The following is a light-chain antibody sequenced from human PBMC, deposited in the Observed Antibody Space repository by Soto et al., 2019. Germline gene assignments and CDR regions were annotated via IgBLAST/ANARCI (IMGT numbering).Light chain of an antibody. J-gene: IGLJ2*01. Sequence: QSVLTQPPSVSAAPGQKVTISCSGSTSNVGNNFVSWYQHLPGTAPQLLIYEDNQRPSGIPDRFSGSKSGTTATLGITGLQTGDEADYYCATWDSSLSVRFGGGTKLTVL. CDR2: EDN. CDR3: ATWDSSLSVR. V-gene: IGLV1-51*02. CDR1: TSNVGNNF.